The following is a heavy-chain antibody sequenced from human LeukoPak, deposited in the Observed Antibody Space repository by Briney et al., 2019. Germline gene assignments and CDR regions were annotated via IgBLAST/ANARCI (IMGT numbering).Heavy chain of an antibody. CDR3: ANLARPLDY. Sequence: PGGSLRLSCAASGFTFSSYGMHWVRQAPGKGLEWVAVIWYDGSNKCYADSVKGRFTISRDNSKNTLYLQMNSLKPEDTAVYYCANLARPLDYWGQGALVTVSS. J-gene: IGHJ4*02. CDR1: GFTFSSYG. V-gene: IGHV3-30*02. CDR2: IWYDGSNK. D-gene: IGHD6-6*01.